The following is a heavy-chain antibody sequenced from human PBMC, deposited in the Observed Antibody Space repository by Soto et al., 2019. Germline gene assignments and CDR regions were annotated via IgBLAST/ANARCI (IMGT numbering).Heavy chain of an antibody. Sequence: QVQLVQSGAEVKKPGSSVKVSCKASGGTFSSYAISWVRQAPGQGLEWMGGLIPIFGTANYAQKFQGRVTITPDESTSTAYMELGSLRSEDTAVYYCARDIPYYDSSGYYYYYGMDVWGQGTTVTVSS. CDR1: GGTFSSYA. CDR2: LIPIFGTA. V-gene: IGHV1-69*01. D-gene: IGHD3-22*01. CDR3: ARDIPYYDSSGYYYYYGMDV. J-gene: IGHJ6*02.